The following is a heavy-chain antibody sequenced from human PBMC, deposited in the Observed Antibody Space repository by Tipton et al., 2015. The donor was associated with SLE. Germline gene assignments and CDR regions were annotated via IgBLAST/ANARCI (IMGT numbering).Heavy chain of an antibody. J-gene: IGHJ4*02. CDR2: IKQSGST. CDR3: AGAVGTAAGLGDY. CDR1: GGSFSGPY. Sequence: TLSLTCAVYGGSFSGPYWGWFRQPPGKGLGWIGEIKQSGSTNHNPSPKSRLIMSVDASKNQFSLKLSSVTAADAAIYYCAGAVGTAAGLGDYWGQGTLVTVSS. D-gene: IGHD6-13*01. V-gene: IGHV4-34*01.